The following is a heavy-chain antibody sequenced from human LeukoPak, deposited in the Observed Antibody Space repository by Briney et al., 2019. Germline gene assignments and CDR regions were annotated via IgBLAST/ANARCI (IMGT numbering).Heavy chain of an antibody. Sequence: ASVKVSCKASGYTFINYGISCVRQAPGQGLEWMGWISGYNGNTKYAQKLQGRVTMTTDTPTSTAYMELRSLRSDDTAIYYCARVGITAAFFDYWGQGTLVTVSS. D-gene: IGHD6-13*01. CDR3: ARVGITAAFFDY. J-gene: IGHJ4*02. CDR2: ISGYNGNT. V-gene: IGHV1-18*04. CDR1: GYTFINYG.